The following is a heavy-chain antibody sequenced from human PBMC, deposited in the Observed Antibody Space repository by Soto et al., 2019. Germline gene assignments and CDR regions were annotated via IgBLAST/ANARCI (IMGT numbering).Heavy chain of an antibody. V-gene: IGHV4-34*01. J-gene: IGHJ6*02. CDR3: ARGRVGYYDFWSGYQNPDYYYYYGMDV. CDR1: GGSFSCYY. Sequence: SETLSLTCAVYGGSFSCYYWSWIRQPPGKGLEWIGEINHSGSTNYNPSLESRVTISVDTSKNQFSLKLSSVTAADTAVYYCARGRVGYYDFWSGYQNPDYYYYYGMDVWVQGPTVTVSS. CDR2: INHSGST. D-gene: IGHD3-3*01.